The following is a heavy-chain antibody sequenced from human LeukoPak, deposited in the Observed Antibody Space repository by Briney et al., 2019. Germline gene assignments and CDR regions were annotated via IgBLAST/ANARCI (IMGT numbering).Heavy chain of an antibody. J-gene: IGHJ4*02. CDR2: IYYSGST. D-gene: IGHD1-26*01. CDR3: ARDWTYSPGGPFDY. V-gene: IGHV4-39*07. Sequence: PSQTLSLTCTVSGGSISSSSYYWGWIRQPPGKGLEWIGSIYYSGSTYYNPSLKSRVTISVDTSKNQFSLKLSSVTAADTAVYYCARDWTYSPGGPFDYWGQGTLVTVSS. CDR1: GGSISSSSYY.